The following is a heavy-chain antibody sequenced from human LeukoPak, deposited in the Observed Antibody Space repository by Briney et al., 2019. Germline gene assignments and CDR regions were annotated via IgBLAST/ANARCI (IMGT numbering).Heavy chain of an antibody. CDR1: GYTFTVYY. CDR3: ARDNGYGDYYFDY. V-gene: IGHV1-69*06. D-gene: IGHD4-17*01. J-gene: IGHJ4*02. CDR2: IIPIYGTA. Sequence: SVRVSSMASGYTFTVYYMHWVRQAPGQGLEWMGGIIPIYGTAKYAQKYQRRVTITADKPTSTDYTELSSLRSEDTAVYYCARDNGYGDYYFDYWGQGTLVTVSS.